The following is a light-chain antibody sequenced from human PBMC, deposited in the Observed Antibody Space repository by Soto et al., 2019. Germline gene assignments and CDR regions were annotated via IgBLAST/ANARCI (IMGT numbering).Light chain of an antibody. CDR2: GAS. CDR1: QSLSGN. CDR3: QQYYNWPLT. V-gene: IGKV3-15*01. J-gene: IGKJ4*01. Sequence: EIVMTQSPGTLSVSPGERATLSCSASQSLSGNLAWYQQKPGQAPRLLIYGASTRATGIPARFSGSESGAEFTLTISSLLSEDFAVYYCQQYYNWPLTFGGGTKVDIK.